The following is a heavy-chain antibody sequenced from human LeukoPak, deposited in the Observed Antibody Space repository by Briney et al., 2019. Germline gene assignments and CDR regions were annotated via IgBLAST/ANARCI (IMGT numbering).Heavy chain of an antibody. V-gene: IGHV1-2*04. Sequence: ASVKVSCMASGYTFTGYYMHWVRQAPGQGLEWMGWINPNSGGTNYAQKFQGWVTMTRDTSISTAYMELSRLRSDDTAVYYCARDFQPLGVPLYYFDYWGQGTLVTVSS. D-gene: IGHD3-16*01. CDR1: GYTFTGYY. CDR3: ARDFQPLGVPLYYFDY. J-gene: IGHJ4*02. CDR2: INPNSGGT.